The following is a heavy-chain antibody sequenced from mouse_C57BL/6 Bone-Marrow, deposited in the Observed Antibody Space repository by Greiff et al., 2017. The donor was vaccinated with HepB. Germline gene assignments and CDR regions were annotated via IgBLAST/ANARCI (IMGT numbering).Heavy chain of an antibody. V-gene: IGHV1-81*01. J-gene: IGHJ1*03. CDR1: GYTFTSYG. CDR3: AKRPYGSSHWYFDV. D-gene: IGHD1-1*01. Sequence: VQLKQSGAELARPGASVKLSCKASGYTFTSYGISWVKQRTGQGLEWIGEIYPRSGNTYYNEKFKGKATLTADKSSSTAYMELRSLTSEDSAVYFCAKRPYGSSHWYFDVWGTGTTVTVSS. CDR2: IYPRSGNT.